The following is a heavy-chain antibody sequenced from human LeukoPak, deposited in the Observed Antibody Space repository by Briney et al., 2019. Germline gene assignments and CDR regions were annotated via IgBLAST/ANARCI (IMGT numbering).Heavy chain of an antibody. CDR2: IYYSGST. J-gene: IGHJ4*02. CDR1: GGSISSYY. Sequence: SETLSLTCTVSGGSISSYYWSWIRQPPGKGLEWIGYIYYSGSTNYNPSLKSRVTISVDTSKNQFSLKLSSVTAAGTAVYYCARAGAAARVDYWGQGTLVTVSS. D-gene: IGHD6-13*01. V-gene: IGHV4-59*01. CDR3: ARAGAAARVDY.